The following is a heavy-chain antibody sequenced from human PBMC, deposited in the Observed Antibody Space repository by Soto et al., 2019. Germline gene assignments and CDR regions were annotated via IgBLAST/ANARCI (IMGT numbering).Heavy chain of an antibody. CDR1: GGTFSSYA. Sequence: ASVKVSCKASGGTFSSYAISWVRQAPGQGLEWMGGIIPIFGTANYAQKFQGRVTITADESTSTAYMELSSLRSEDTAVYYCARDRLAAAGTYWFDPWGQGTLVTVSS. CDR3: ARDRLAAAGTYWFDP. V-gene: IGHV1-69*13. D-gene: IGHD6-13*01. J-gene: IGHJ5*02. CDR2: IIPIFGTA.